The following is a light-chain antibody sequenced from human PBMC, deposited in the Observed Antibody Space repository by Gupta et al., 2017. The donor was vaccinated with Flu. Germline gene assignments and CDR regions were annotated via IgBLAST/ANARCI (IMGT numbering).Light chain of an antibody. CDR1: QGISTN. CDR2: AAS. V-gene: IGKV1D-8*01. J-gene: IGKJ1*01. CDR3: QQYHAFPWT. Sequence: RSLLSASSGDRVTISCRATQGISTNLAWYQQKPGKAPELLIFAASTLQSGVPSRFSGSGSGTDFTLTISFLQSEDFATYSCQQYHAFPWTFGQGTKVEMK.